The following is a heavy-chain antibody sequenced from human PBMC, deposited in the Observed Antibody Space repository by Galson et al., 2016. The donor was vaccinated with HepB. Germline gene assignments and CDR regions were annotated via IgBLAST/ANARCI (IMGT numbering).Heavy chain of an antibody. J-gene: IGHJ5*02. V-gene: IGHV1-18*01. D-gene: IGHD2-21*02. Sequence: SVKVSCKASGYTFTSYGINWVRQAPGQGLEWMGWISGYDGNTKYAQKFQGRLTMTTDTSTTTAYMELRSLRSDDTAVYYCAKDAVVVVPALNWFDPWGPGTLVTVSS. CDR1: GYTFTSYG. CDR3: AKDAVVVVPALNWFDP. CDR2: ISGYDGNT.